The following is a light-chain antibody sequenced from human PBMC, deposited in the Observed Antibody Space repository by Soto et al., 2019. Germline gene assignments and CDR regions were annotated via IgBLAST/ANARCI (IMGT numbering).Light chain of an antibody. Sequence: EIVLTQSPATLSLSPGERATLSCRASQSVRTYLAWYQQKPGQAPRLLIYDASNRATGIPARFSGSGSETDCTLTISSLEPEDFAVYHCQQRLDWPLTFGGGTRVEI. V-gene: IGKV3-11*01. CDR3: QQRLDWPLT. CDR1: QSVRTY. CDR2: DAS. J-gene: IGKJ4*01.